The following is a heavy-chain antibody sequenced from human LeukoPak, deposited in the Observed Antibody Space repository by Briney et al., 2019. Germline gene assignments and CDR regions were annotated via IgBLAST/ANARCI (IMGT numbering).Heavy chain of an antibody. D-gene: IGHD3-10*01. CDR3: ARGGGDYYGSGSP. J-gene: IGHJ5*02. Sequence: ASVKVSCKASGYTFTSYYIHWVRQAPGEALEWMGIMNPTGGITTYAQKFQGRITLTRDMSTSTIYMELSSLRSEDTAVYYCARGGGDYYGSGSPWGQGTLVTVSS. V-gene: IGHV1-46*01. CDR2: MNPTGGIT. CDR1: GYTFTSYY.